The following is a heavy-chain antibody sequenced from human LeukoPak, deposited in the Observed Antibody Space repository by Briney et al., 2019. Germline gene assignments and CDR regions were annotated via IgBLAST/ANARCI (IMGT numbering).Heavy chain of an antibody. V-gene: IGHV3-30*03. CDR3: ARKYCSGGSCYVDY. CDR1: GFTFSSYG. D-gene: IGHD2-15*01. J-gene: IGHJ4*02. CDR2: ISYDGSNK. Sequence: TGGSLRLSCAASGFTFSSYGMHWVRQAPGKGLEWVAVISYDGSNKYYADSVKGRFIISRDNSKNTLYLQMDSLRAEDTAVYYCARKYCSGGSCYVDYWGQGTLVTVSS.